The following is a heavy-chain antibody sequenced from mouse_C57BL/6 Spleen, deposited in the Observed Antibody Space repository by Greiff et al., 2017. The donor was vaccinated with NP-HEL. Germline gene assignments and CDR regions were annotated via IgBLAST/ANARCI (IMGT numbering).Heavy chain of an antibody. Sequence: QVQLQQSGAELVRPGTSVKLSCKASGYTFTSYWMHWVKQRPGQGLEWIGVIDPSGSYTNYNQKFKGKATLTADTTSSTAYMQLSSLTSEDSAVYYCARSIVTPLFDYWGQGTTLTVSS. J-gene: IGHJ2*01. CDR2: IDPSGSYT. V-gene: IGHV1-59*01. CDR1: GYTFTSYW. D-gene: IGHD2-12*01. CDR3: ARSIVTPLFDY.